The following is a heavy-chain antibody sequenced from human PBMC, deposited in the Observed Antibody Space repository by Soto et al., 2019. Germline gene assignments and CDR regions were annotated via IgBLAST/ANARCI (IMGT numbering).Heavy chain of an antibody. D-gene: IGHD6-6*01. J-gene: IGHJ5*02. CDR2: INPSRGTT. CDR3: ARSYISASDWFDP. CDR1: GYTFITDF. Sequence: ASVKVSCKASGYTFITDFMHWVRQAPGQGLGWMGAINPSRGTTTYAQKFQDRVTMTRDTSASTVYMELSSLRSEDTAIYYCARSYISASDWFDPWGQGTLVTVS. V-gene: IGHV1-46*03.